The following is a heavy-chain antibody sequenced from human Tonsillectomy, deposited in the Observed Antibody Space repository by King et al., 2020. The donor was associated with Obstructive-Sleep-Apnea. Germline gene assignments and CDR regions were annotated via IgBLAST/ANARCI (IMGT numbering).Heavy chain of an antibody. V-gene: IGHV4-59*08. Sequence: LQLQESGPGLVKPSETLSLTCTVSGVSIRSYYWSWIRQPPGKGLEWIGYIYYRGSTNYNLSLQSRITISIDTSKNQFSLKLSSVTAADTAVYFCARHPGYSYGTEPYYFDSWGQGTLVTVSS. D-gene: IGHD5-18*01. CDR2: IYYRGST. CDR3: ARHPGYSYGTEPYYFDS. CDR1: GVSIRSYY. J-gene: IGHJ4*02.